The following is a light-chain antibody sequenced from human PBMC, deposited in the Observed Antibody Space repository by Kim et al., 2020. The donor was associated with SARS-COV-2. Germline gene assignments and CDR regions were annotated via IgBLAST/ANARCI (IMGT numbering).Light chain of an antibody. CDR2: TKT. CDR3: ATRDDSLNGPV. Sequence: ELTQPPSASGTPGQRVTISCSGSDSNIGSNSVNWYQQIPGTAPKLLIHTKTQRPSGVPARFSGSKSGTSASLAISGLQSEDEADYLCATRDDSLNGPVFGGGTQLTV. CDR1: DSNIGSNS. V-gene: IGLV1-44*01. J-gene: IGLJ7*01.